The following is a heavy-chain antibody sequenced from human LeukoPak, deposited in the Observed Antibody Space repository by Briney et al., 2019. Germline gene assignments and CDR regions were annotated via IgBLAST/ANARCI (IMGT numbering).Heavy chain of an antibody. CDR2: ISYDGSNK. V-gene: IGHV3-30-3*01. J-gene: IGHJ4*02. D-gene: IGHD2-15*01. Sequence: GGSLRLSCAASGFTFSSYAMHWVRQAPGKGLECVAVISYDGSNKYYADSVKGRFTISRDNPKNTLYLQMNSLRAEDTAVYYCARDHGYCSGGSCPRGYYFDYWGQGTLVTVSS. CDR3: ARDHGYCSGGSCPRGYYFDY. CDR1: GFTFSSYA.